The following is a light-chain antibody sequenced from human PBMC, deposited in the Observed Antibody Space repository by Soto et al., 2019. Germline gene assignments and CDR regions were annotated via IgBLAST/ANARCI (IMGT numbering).Light chain of an antibody. Sequence: QSVLTQPPSASGSPGQSVAISCTGTSSDVGGYNFVSWYQQHPGKAPRLVIYEVTKRPSGIPDRFSGSKSGNTASLTVSGLQAEDEADYYCSPYAGNRQFNVFGTGTKLTVL. V-gene: IGLV2-8*01. CDR3: SPYAGNRQFNV. CDR2: EVT. J-gene: IGLJ1*01. CDR1: SSDVGGYNF.